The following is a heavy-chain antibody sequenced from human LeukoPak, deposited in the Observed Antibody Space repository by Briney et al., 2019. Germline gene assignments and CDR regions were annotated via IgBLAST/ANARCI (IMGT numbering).Heavy chain of an antibody. J-gene: IGHJ4*02. CDR1: GFTFSSYA. V-gene: IGHV3-30-3*01. CDR3: ARVWSDGYNSPFDY. Sequence: GGSLRVSCAASGFTFSSYAMHWVRQAPGKGLEWVAVISYDGSNKYYADSVKGRFTISRDNSKNTLYLQMNSLRAEDTAVYYCARVWSDGYNSPFDYWGQGTLVTVSS. D-gene: IGHD5-12*01. CDR2: ISYDGSNK.